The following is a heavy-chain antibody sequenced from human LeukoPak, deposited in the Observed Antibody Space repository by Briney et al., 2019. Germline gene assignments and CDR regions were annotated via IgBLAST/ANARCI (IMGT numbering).Heavy chain of an antibody. D-gene: IGHD5-18*01. Sequence: TSETLSLTCAVYGGSFSGYYWSWIRQPPGKGLEWIGEINHSGSTNYNPSLKSRLTISVDTSKNQFSLKLRSVTAADTAVYYCARGQKYTSGYRVTELGSRYSDYWGQGARVTVSP. V-gene: IGHV4-34*01. CDR2: INHSGST. J-gene: IGHJ4*02. CDR1: GGSFSGYY. CDR3: ARGQKYTSGYRVTELGSRYSDY.